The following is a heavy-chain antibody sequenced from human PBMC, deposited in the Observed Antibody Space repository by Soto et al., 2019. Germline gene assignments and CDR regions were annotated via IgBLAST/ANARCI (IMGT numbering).Heavy chain of an antibody. CDR2: IWYDGSNK. CDR3: ARTGSSWYQTTYYFDY. J-gene: IGHJ4*02. Sequence: QVQLVESGGGVVQPGRSLRLSCAASGFTFSSYGMHWVRQAPGKGLEWVAVIWYDGSNKYYADSVKGRFTISRDNSKITLYLQMNSLRAEDTAVYYCARTGSSWYQTTYYFDYWGQGTLVTVSS. D-gene: IGHD6-13*01. CDR1: GFTFSSYG. V-gene: IGHV3-33*01.